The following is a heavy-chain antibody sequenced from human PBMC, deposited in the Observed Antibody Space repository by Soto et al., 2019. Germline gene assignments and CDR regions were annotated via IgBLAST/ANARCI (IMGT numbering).Heavy chain of an antibody. V-gene: IGHV1-69*06. CDR2: IIPIFGTA. J-gene: IGHJ4*02. CDR3: ARGKDTAMALGDY. D-gene: IGHD5-18*01. CDR1: GGTFSSYA. Sequence: QVQLVQAGAEVKKPGSSVKVSCKASGGTFSSYAISWVRQAPGQGLEWMGGIIPIFGTANYEQKFQGRVTITADKSTSTAYMALSSLRSEDTAVYYCARGKDTAMALGDYWGQGTLVTVSS.